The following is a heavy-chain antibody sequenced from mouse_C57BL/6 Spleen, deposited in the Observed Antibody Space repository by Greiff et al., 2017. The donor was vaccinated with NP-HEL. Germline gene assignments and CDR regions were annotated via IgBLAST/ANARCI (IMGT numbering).Heavy chain of an antibody. J-gene: IGHJ3*01. D-gene: IGHD1-1*01. CDR1: GFSLTSYA. V-gene: IGHV2-9-1*01. CDR2: IWTGGGT. CDR3: ARKEGYGSSLAWFAY. Sequence: QVQLQQSGPGLVAPSQSLSITCTVSGFSLTSYAISWVRQPPGKGLEWLGVIWTGGGTNYNSALKSRLSLSKDNSKSQVFLKMNSLQTDDTARYYCARKEGYGSSLAWFAYWGQGTLVTVSA.